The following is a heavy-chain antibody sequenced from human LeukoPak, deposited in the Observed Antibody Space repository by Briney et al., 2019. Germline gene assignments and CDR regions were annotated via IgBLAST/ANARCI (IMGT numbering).Heavy chain of an antibody. Sequence: SETLSLTCTVSGGSVSSGSYYWSWIRQPPGKGLECIGYVFYSGSTNYNPSLKSRVTISVDTSKNQFSLELSSVTAAHTAVYYCARDPGFGEIYWGQGTLVTVSS. J-gene: IGHJ4*02. D-gene: IGHD3-10*01. CDR2: VFYSGST. CDR3: ARDPGFGEIY. CDR1: GGSVSSGSYY. V-gene: IGHV4-61*01.